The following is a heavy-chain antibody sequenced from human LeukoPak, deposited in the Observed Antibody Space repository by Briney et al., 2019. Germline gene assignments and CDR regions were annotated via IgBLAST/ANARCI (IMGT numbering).Heavy chain of an antibody. Sequence: GGSLRLSCAASGFTFSSYGMHWVRQAPGKGLEWVAVISYDGSNKYYADSVKGRFTISRDNSKNTLYLQMNSLRAEDTAVYYCAKDLAHSYGVGYYYYGMDVWGQGTTVTVSS. CDR3: AKDLAHSYGVGYYYYGMDV. CDR2: ISYDGSNK. V-gene: IGHV3-30*18. D-gene: IGHD5-18*01. CDR1: GFTFSSYG. J-gene: IGHJ6*02.